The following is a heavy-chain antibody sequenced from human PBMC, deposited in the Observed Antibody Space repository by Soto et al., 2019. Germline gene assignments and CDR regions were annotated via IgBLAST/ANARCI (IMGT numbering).Heavy chain of an antibody. J-gene: IGHJ6*03. D-gene: IGHD3-10*02. CDR3: ARVRGKYVYYYYMDV. CDR2: ISSSGSTI. CDR1: GFTFSDYY. Sequence: PGGSLRLSCAASGFTFSDYYMSWIRQAPGKGLEGGSYISSSGSTIYYADSVKGRFTISRDNAKNSLYLQMNSLRAEDTAVYYCARVRGKYVYYYYMDVWGKGTTVTVSS. V-gene: IGHV3-11*01.